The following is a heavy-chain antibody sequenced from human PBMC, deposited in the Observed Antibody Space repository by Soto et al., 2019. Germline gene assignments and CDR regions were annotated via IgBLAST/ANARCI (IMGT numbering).Heavy chain of an antibody. D-gene: IGHD2-15*01. CDR3: AKVAAGGGLVGY. V-gene: IGHV3-23*01. CDR2: ISGSGGST. J-gene: IGHJ4*02. CDR1: GFTFSSYA. Sequence: EVQLLESGGGLVQPGGSLRLSCAASGFTFSSYAMSWVRQAPGKGLEWVSAISGSGGSTYYADSVKGRFTIYRDNSKNTLYLKMNSLRAEDTAVYYCAKVAAGGGLVGYWGQGTLVTVSS.